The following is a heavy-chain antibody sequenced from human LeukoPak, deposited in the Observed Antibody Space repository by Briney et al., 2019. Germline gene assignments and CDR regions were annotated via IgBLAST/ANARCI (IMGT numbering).Heavy chain of an antibody. V-gene: IGHV3-66*01. CDR3: ARSVVVGTAGIRRAFDI. D-gene: IGHD2-15*01. J-gene: IGHJ3*02. CDR2: FYSGGST. Sequence: GGSQRLSCAASGFSVSSNYMSWVRQAPGKGLDWVSVFYSGGSTYYADSLKGRFTISRDESKNTLFLQMNSLRAEDTAVYFCARSVVVGTAGIRRAFDIWGQGTMVTVSS. CDR1: GFSVSSNY.